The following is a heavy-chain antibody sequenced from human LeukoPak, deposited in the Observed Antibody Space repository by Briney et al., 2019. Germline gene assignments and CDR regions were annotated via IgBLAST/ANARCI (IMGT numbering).Heavy chain of an antibody. V-gene: IGHV4-34*01. D-gene: IGHD2-15*01. CDR3: ARHGAVGWYFDL. J-gene: IGHJ2*01. CDR2: INHRGGT. Sequence: SETLSLTCAVYGGSFSDYYWSWIRQPPGKGLEWIGQINHRGGTSYNPSLKSRLTISVDTSKNQFSLRLSSVTAADTAVYYCARHGAVGWYFDLWGRGTLVTVSS. CDR1: GGSFSDYY.